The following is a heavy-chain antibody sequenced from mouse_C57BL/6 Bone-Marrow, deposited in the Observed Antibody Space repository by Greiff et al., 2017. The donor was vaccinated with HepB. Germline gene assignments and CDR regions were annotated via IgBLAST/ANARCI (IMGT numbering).Heavy chain of an antibody. J-gene: IGHJ2*01. D-gene: IGHD2-2*01. Sequence: EVQLQQSGAELVRPGASVKLSCTASGFNIKDDYMHWVQQRPEQGLEWIGWIDHENGDTEYASKFQGKATITADTSSNTASRQLSSLTSEDTAVYYGTTLDYGYDRDYWGQGTTLTVSS. CDR3: TTLDYGYDRDY. CDR2: IDHENGDT. V-gene: IGHV14-4*01. CDR1: GFNIKDDY.